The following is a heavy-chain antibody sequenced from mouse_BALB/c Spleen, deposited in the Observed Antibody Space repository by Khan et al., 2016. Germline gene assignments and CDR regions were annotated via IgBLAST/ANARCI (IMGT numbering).Heavy chain of an antibody. J-gene: IGHJ1*01. CDR1: GFSLTTYG. D-gene: IGHD1-1*01. CDR2: IWRGGST. CDR3: AKLCGSSYWYFDV. V-gene: IGHV2-5*01. Sequence: QVQLKESGPGLVQPSQSLSLTCTVSGFSLTTYGVHWVRQSPGKGLEWLGGIWRGGSTDYNAAFMYRVGLHKDNSKSHVFFKMDSLQADDTAIYCGAKLCGSSYWYFDVWGAGTTVTVSS.